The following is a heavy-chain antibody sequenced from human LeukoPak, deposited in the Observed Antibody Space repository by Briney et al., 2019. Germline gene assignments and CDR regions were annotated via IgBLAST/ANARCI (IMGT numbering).Heavy chain of an antibody. D-gene: IGHD2-8*01. CDR2: ISVNNGYI. CDR3: ARDIMTVYAEPNYTWFDS. V-gene: IGHV1-18*01. CDR1: GYTFSIYG. J-gene: IGHJ5*01. Sequence: GASVKVTFTSSGYTFSIYGNSRVRQPPGQGLEWMGWISVNNGYINYPQKFQGRVTMTTDTSTGTAYMELRSLGSDDTALYYCARDIMTVYAEPNYTWFDSWGRGTLVTVSS.